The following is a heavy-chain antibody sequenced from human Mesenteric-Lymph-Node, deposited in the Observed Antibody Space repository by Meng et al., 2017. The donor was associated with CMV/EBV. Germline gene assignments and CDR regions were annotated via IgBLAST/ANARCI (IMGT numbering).Heavy chain of an antibody. V-gene: IGHV3-74*01. CDR1: GFTFTSYW. CDR3: ARGGFASGLDV. CDR2: IATDGGST. Sequence: GESLKISCSASGFTFTSYWMHWVRQAPGRGLVWVSRIATDGGSTVHADSVRGRFTISRDSAKSTVFLQMNSLGAEDTAVYYCARGGFASGLDVWGQGTTVTVSS. J-gene: IGHJ6*02. D-gene: IGHD3-10*01.